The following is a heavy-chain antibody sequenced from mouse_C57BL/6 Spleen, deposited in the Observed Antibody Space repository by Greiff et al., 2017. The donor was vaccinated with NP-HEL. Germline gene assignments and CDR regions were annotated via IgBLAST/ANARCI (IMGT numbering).Heavy chain of an antibody. CDR1: GYTFTDYE. Sequence: VKLQESGAELVRPGASVTLSCKASGYTFTDYEMHWVKQTPVHGLEWIGAIDPETGGTAYNQKFKGKAILTADKSSSTAYMELRSLTSEDSAVYYCTRTDSSYAMDYWGQGTSVTVSS. CDR3: TRTDSSYAMDY. CDR2: IDPETGGT. J-gene: IGHJ4*01. V-gene: IGHV1-15*01.